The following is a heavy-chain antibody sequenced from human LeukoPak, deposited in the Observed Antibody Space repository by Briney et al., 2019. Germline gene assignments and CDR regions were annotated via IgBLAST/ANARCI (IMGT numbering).Heavy chain of an antibody. CDR2: INWNGGST. CDR1: GFTFDDYG. J-gene: IGHJ6*03. D-gene: IGHD3-10*01. CDR3: AKAGRGGAITLVRGVKGDYYYMDV. V-gene: IGHV3-20*04. Sequence: GGSLRLSCAASGFTFDDYGMSWVRQAPGKGLEWVSGINWNGGSTGYADSVKGRFTISGDNAKNSLYLQINSLRAEDTAVYYCAKAGRGGAITLVRGVKGDYYYMDVWGKGTTVTISS.